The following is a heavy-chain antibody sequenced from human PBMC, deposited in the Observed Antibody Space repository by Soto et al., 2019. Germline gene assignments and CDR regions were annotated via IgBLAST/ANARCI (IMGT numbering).Heavy chain of an antibody. Sequence: SETLSLTCTVSGGSIRDYFWTWSRHPPLKGLEWIGYIYYSGRTNYNPSLKSRVSISVDTSKNHLSLQLRSVTAADTAVYYCARVGGDDFGDSGGFDYWGQGTLVTVSS. V-gene: IGHV4-59*01. D-gene: IGHD4-17*01. J-gene: IGHJ4*02. CDR2: IYYSGRT. CDR3: ARVGGDDFGDSGGFDY. CDR1: GGSIRDYF.